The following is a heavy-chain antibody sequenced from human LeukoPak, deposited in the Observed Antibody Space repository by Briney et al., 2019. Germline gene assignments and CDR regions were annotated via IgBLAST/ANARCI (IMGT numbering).Heavy chain of an antibody. J-gene: IGHJ6*03. CDR2: ISSRSSYI. CDR3: AREVPMVRGVRIFGYMDV. CDR1: GFTFSSYS. D-gene: IGHD3-10*01. Sequence: GGSLRLSCAASGFTFSSYSMNWVRQAPGKGLEWVSSISSRSSYIYSADSVKGRFTISRDNAKNSLYLQMNSLRAEDTAVYYCAREVPMVRGVRIFGYMDVWGKGTTVTISS. V-gene: IGHV3-21*01.